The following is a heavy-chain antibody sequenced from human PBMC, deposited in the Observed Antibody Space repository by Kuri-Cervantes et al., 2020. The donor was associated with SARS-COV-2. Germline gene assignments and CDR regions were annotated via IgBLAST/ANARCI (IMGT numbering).Heavy chain of an antibody. J-gene: IGHJ4*02. CDR1: GFTFSSYA. Sequence: GGSLRLSCAASGFTFSSYAMSWVRQAPGKGLEWVSCIGGGGTSSDYSDSVKGRFTISRDNSKNTLYLVMNNLRGEDTAVYFCAKDRDYYSRPPTFHYWGQGAQVTVSS. V-gene: IGHV3-23*01. CDR3: AKDRDYYSRPPTFHY. D-gene: IGHD2-2*01. CDR2: IGGGGTSS.